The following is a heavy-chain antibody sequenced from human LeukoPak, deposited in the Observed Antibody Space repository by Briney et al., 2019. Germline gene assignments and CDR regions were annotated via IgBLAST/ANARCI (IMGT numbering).Heavy chain of an antibody. CDR2: ISYDGTNK. J-gene: IGHJ3*01. Sequence: PGGSLRLSCVTSGFTFKDYAMHWVRQAPGKGLEWVAAISYDGTNKNYADSVKGRFTISRDNSKNTLYLQMNRLRTEDTAVYYCAKDPHYASGKLGNAFDVWGQGTMVAVSS. CDR1: GFTFKDYA. V-gene: IGHV3-30*04. CDR3: AKDPHYASGKLGNAFDV. D-gene: IGHD3-10*01.